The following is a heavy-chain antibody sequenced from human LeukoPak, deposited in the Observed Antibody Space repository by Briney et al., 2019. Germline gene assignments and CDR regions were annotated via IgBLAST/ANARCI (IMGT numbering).Heavy chain of an antibody. CDR3: AREKYDSELPDY. CDR1: GYTFTDYY. J-gene: IGHJ4*02. CDR2: INPKSGGS. V-gene: IGHV1-2*02. Sequence: ASVKVSCKDSGYTFTDYYMHWVRQAPGQGLEWMGWINPKSGGSNSAQRFQGRVTMTRDASITTVYMELSRLTSDDTAVYYCAREKYDSELPDYWGQGTLVTVSS. D-gene: IGHD5-24*01.